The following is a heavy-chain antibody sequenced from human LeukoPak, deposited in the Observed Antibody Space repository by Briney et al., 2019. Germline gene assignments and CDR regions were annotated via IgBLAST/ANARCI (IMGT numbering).Heavy chain of an antibody. D-gene: IGHD5-24*01. CDR1: GFTFSSYG. Sequence: GGSLRLSCAASGFTFSSYGMHWVRQAPGKGLEWVAVIRDDGSNEYYEDSVKGRFTISRDNSKNTLYLQMNSLRAEDTAVYYCAKRRDGYNYYFDYWGQGTLVTVSS. CDR2: IRDDGSNE. J-gene: IGHJ4*02. V-gene: IGHV3-30*02. CDR3: AKRRDGYNYYFDY.